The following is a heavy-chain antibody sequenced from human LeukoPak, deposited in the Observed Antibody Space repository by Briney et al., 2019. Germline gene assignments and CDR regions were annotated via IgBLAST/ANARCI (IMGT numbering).Heavy chain of an antibody. J-gene: IGHJ6*03. V-gene: IGHV1-69*05. CDR2: VMPLFNTP. Sequence: ASVKVSCKASGDTFNNYITTWVRQAPGQGLEWVGGVMPLFNTPNYAQKFQGRITISTDASTHTSYMELRSLRSEDTAVYSCARVDRHHFYMDVWGKGTTVTVSS. D-gene: IGHD1-14*01. CDR3: ARVDRHHFYMDV. CDR1: GDTFNNYI.